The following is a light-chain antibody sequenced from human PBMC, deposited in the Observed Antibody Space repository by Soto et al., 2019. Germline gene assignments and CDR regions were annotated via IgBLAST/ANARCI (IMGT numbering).Light chain of an antibody. J-gene: IGKJ1*01. CDR3: PQYYTNPLT. V-gene: IGKV4-1*01. CDR1: QSVLYSSNNNNY. Sequence: DIVMTQSPDSLAVSLGERATINCKPSQSVLYSSNNNNYLAWYQQKQGQPPKLLIYRASTRGSGAPERFSGSGFGTDFTLTISSLQAEDVAVYYCPQYYTNPLTFGQGTTVEIK. CDR2: RAS.